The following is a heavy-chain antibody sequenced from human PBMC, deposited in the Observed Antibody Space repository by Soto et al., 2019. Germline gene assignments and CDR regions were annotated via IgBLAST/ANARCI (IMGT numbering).Heavy chain of an antibody. CDR1: GGTFSSYA. CDR3: ARDGGYCSSTSCPGDY. CDR2: IIPIFGTA. Sequence: SVKVSCKASGGTFSSYAISWVRQAPGQGLEWTGGIIPIFGTANYAQKFQGRVTITADKSTSTAYMELSSLRSEDTAVYYCARDGGYCSSTSCPGDYWGQGTLVTVSS. D-gene: IGHD2-2*01. J-gene: IGHJ4*02. V-gene: IGHV1-69*06.